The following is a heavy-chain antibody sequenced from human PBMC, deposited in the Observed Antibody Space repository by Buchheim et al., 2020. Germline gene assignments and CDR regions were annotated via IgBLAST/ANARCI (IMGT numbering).Heavy chain of an antibody. Sequence: QVQLQESGPGLVKPSETLSLTCTVPGGSISSYYWSWIRQLPGKGLEWIGYIYYSGSTNYNPSLKSRVTISVDTSKNQFSLKLSSVTAADTAVYYCARDSDGEGSHRIMDVWGQGTT. CDR2: IYYSGST. J-gene: IGHJ6*02. V-gene: IGHV4-59*01. D-gene: IGHD3-10*01. CDR3: ARDSDGEGSHRIMDV. CDR1: GGSISSYY.